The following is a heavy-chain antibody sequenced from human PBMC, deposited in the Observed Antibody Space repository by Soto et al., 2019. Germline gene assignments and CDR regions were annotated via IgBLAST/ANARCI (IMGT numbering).Heavy chain of an antibody. D-gene: IGHD6-19*01. Sequence: EVQLLESGGGLVQPGGSLRLSCAASGFTFSSYAMSWVRQAPGKGLEWVSAISGSGVSTYYADSVKGRFTISRDNSKNTLYLQMNSLRAEDTAVYYCANGTGYSSGWFEDVWGQGTTVTVSS. V-gene: IGHV3-23*01. J-gene: IGHJ6*02. CDR3: ANGTGYSSGWFEDV. CDR1: GFTFSSYA. CDR2: ISGSGVST.